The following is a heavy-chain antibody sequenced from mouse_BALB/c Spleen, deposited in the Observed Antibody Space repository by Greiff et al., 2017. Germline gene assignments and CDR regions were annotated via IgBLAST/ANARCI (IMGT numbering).Heavy chain of an antibody. CDR2: ISSGGST. Sequence: EVKLQESGGGLVKPGGSLKLSCAASGFTFSSYAMSWVRQTPEKRLEWVASISSGGSTYYPDSVKGRFTISRDNARNILYLQMSSLRSEDTAMYYCAREREYDYAMDYWGQGTSVTVSS. J-gene: IGHJ4*01. CDR1: GFTFSSYA. V-gene: IGHV5-6-5*01. CDR3: AREREYDYAMDY. D-gene: IGHD5-1*01.